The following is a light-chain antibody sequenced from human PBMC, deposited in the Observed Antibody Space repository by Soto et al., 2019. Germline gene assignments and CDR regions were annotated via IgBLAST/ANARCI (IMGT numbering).Light chain of an antibody. J-gene: IGLJ1*01. CDR1: SSDVGGYNY. V-gene: IGLV2-8*01. CDR3: SSYAGSNNFV. CDR2: EVT. Sequence: QPALTQPPSASGSPGQSVTISCTGTSSDVGGYNYVSWYQQHPDKAPKLMIYEVTKRPSGVPDRFSGSKSGNTASLTVSGLQAEDEADYYCSSYAGSNNFVFGTGTKVTVL.